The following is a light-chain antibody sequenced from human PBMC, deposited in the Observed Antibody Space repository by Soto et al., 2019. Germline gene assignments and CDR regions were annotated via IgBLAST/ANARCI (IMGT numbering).Light chain of an antibody. J-gene: IGKJ1*01. CDR1: QSINTY. CDR3: QESYSPLWGT. Sequence: DIQMTQSPSSLSASVGDRVTITCQTSQSINTYLNWYQQKTGKAPKLLIYGAASLQSGVPLRFSGSGSATDFTLTISSLEPEDFATYYFQESYSPLWGTCGQGTKVEIK. CDR2: GAA. V-gene: IGKV1-39*01.